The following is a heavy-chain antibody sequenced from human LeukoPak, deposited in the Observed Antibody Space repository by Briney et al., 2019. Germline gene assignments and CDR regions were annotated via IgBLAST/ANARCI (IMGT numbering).Heavy chain of an antibody. CDR3: ARDSGPWSGYYYYMDV. V-gene: IGHV3-53*01. D-gene: IGHD3-3*01. CDR1: GFTVSSNY. Sequence: GGSLRLSCAASGFTVSSNYMSWVRQAPGKGLEWVSVIYSGGSTYYADSVKGRFTISRDNSKNTLYLQMNSLRAEDTAVYYCARDSGPWSGYYYYMDVWGKGTTVTVSS. J-gene: IGHJ6*03. CDR2: IYSGGST.